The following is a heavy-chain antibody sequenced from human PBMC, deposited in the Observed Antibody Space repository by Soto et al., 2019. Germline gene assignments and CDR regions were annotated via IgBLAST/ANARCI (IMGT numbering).Heavy chain of an antibody. Sequence: QVQLVQSGAEVRQPGTSVKVSCKASGYTFTSYGISWVRQAPGQGLEWMGWISAYKGNTNYAQKLQGRVTMTTDTSTRTGYMELRSLTSDDTAVYYCSRDSAMADYWGQGTLVTVSS. CDR3: SRDSAMADY. V-gene: IGHV1-18*01. CDR1: GYTFTSYG. J-gene: IGHJ4*02. D-gene: IGHD2-2*01. CDR2: ISAYKGNT.